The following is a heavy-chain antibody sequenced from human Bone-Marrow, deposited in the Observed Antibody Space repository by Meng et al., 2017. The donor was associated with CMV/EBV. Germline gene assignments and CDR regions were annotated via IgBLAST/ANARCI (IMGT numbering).Heavy chain of an antibody. CDR3: ARAEGEFVVVPAAMRYFYGMDV. CDR2: INPNSGGT. V-gene: IGHV1-2*02. J-gene: IGHJ6*02. D-gene: IGHD2-2*01. Sequence: SVKVSCKASGYTLTGYYLHWVRQAPGQGLEWMGWINPNSGGTNYAQKLQGRVTMTRDTSISTAYMELSRLRSDDTAVYYCARAEGEFVVVPAAMRYFYGMDVWGQGTTVTVSS. CDR1: GYTLTGYY.